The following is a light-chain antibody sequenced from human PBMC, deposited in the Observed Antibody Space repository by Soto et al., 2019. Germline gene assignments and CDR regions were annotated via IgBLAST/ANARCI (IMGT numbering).Light chain of an antibody. V-gene: IGKV1-5*03. CDR1: QSISSW. Sequence: DIHMTQAPSSLCASLGDRVTMTCRASQSISSWLAWYQQKPGKAPKLLIYKASTLKSGVPSRFSGSGSGTDFTLTISSLQPEDFAVYYCQPYGSSGTFGQGTKVDIK. CDR3: QPYGSSGT. J-gene: IGKJ1*01. CDR2: KAS.